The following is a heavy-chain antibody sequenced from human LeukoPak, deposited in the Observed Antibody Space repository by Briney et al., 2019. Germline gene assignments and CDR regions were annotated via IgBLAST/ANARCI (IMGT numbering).Heavy chain of an antibody. V-gene: IGHV3-7*01. D-gene: IGHD6-13*01. CDR2: IKQDGSEK. CDR1: GFTFSSYW. Sequence: GGSLRLSCAASGFTFSSYWMSWVRQAPGKGLEWVANIKQDGSEKYYVDSVKGRFTISRDNAKNSLYLQMNSLRAEDTAVYYCARDRFSSTAAGTVFDYWGQGTLVTVSS. CDR3: ARDRFSSTAAGTVFDY. J-gene: IGHJ4*02.